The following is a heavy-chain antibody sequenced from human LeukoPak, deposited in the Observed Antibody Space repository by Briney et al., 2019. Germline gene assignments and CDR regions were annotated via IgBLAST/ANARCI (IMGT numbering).Heavy chain of an antibody. CDR3: ARVFYGSGSYYLDY. J-gene: IGHJ4*02. V-gene: IGHV4-59*12. CDR2: IYYTGST. Sequence: PSETLSLTCTVSGGSISTYYWSWIRQPPGKGLEWIGYIYYTGSTSYNPSLKSRVTMSLDTSKNQFSLKLSSVTAADTAVYYCARVFYGSGSYYLDYWGQGTLVTVSS. D-gene: IGHD3-10*01. CDR1: GGSISTYY.